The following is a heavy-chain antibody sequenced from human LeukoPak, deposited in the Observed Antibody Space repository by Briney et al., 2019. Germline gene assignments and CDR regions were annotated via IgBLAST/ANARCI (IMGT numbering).Heavy chain of an antibody. V-gene: IGHV3-20*04. Sequence: GGSLRLSCAASGFTLDDYGMSWVRHAPGKGLEWVSGINWNGGSTGYADSVKGRFTISRDNAKNSLYLQMNSLRAEDTALYYCARGGVVTAKGPFDYWGQGTLVTVSS. CDR2: INWNGGST. J-gene: IGHJ4*02. CDR1: GFTLDDYG. D-gene: IGHD2-21*02. CDR3: ARGGVVTAKGPFDY.